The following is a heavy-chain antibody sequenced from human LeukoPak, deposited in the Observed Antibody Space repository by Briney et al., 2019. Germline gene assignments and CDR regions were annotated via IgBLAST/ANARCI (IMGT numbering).Heavy chain of an antibody. D-gene: IGHD3-10*01. CDR1: GYTFTSYG. J-gene: IGHJ4*02. CDR3: ATDDHYGSGSYRDY. CDR2: ISAYNGNT. Sequence: GASVKVSCKASGYTFTSYGISWVRQAPGQGLEWMGWISAYNGNTNYAQKLQGRVTMTTDTSTSTAYMELRSLRSEDTAVYYCATDDHYGSGSYRDYWGQGTLVTVSS. V-gene: IGHV1-18*01.